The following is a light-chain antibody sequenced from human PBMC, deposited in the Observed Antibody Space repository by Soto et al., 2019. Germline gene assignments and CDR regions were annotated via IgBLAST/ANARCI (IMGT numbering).Light chain of an antibody. Sequence: EIVLTQSPGTLSLSPGERATLSCRASQSVSSSYLAWYQQKPGQAHRLLIYGASSRATGIPDRFSGSGSGTDFTLTISRLEPEDFAVYYCQQYGSSSWTFGQGTKMEIK. J-gene: IGKJ1*01. CDR1: QSVSSSY. CDR3: QQYGSSSWT. V-gene: IGKV3-20*01. CDR2: GAS.